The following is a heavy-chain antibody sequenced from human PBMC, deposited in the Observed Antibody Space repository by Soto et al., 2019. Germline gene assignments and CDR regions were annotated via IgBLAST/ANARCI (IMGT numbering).Heavy chain of an antibody. CDR2: IDPNYGAT. J-gene: IGHJ6*02. CDR1: GYSFTDYF. D-gene: IGHD1-26*01. V-gene: IGHV1-2*06. Sequence: RASVKVSCKTSGYSFTDYFVHWVRQAPGQGLEWMGRIDPNYGATNYAQRFQGRVTMNRDTSIGAAYMELRGLTSDDTAEYYCAKGGAIVAAGTRVYLYNAMDVWGQGTTVTVSS. CDR3: AKGGAIVAAGTRVYLYNAMDV.